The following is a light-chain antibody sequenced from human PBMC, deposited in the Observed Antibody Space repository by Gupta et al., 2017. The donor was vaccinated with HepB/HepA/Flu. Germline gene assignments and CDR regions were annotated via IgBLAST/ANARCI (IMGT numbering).Light chain of an antibody. CDR2: DVS. Sequence: QSALTQPAPVSGSPGQSITISFTGTGSDVVGYNYVSWYQQHPGKAPKLMIYDVSKRPSGVSNRFSGSKSGNTASLTISGLQAEDEADYYCSSYTSSSTYVVFGGGTKLTVL. J-gene: IGLJ2*01. CDR1: GSDVVGYNY. CDR3: SSYTSSSTYVV. V-gene: IGLV2-14*03.